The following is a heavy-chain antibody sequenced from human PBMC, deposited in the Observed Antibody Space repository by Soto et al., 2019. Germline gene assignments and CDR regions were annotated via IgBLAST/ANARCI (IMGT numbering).Heavy chain of an antibody. CDR2: IYYSGST. J-gene: IGHJ6*02. CDR1: SGSISSYY. D-gene: IGHD2-2*01. V-gene: IGHV4-59*01. Sequence: PSETLSLTCSVSSGSISSYYWSWIRQPPGKGLEWIGSIYYSGSTYYNPSLKSRVTISVDTSKNQFSLKLSSVTAADTAVYYYARGAYCSSTSCYLGDYYYYYGMDVWGQGTTVTVSS. CDR3: ARGAYCSSTSCYLGDYYYYYGMDV.